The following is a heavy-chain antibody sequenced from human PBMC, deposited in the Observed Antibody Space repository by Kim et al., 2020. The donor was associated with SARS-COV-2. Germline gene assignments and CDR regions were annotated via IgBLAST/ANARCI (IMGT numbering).Heavy chain of an antibody. CDR1: GFTFSDHP. Sequence: LSLTCAASGFTFSDHPMDWVRQAPGKGLEWVGRIRNKANSYTTEYAASVKGRFIISRDDSKDSLYLQMNSLKTEDTAVYFCVRLSKQIATGDNWGQG. V-gene: IGHV3-72*01. CDR2: IRNKANSYTT. J-gene: IGHJ4*02. CDR3: VRLSKQIATGDN.